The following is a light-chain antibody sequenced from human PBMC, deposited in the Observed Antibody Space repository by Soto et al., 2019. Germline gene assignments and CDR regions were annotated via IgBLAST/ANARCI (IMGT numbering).Light chain of an antibody. J-gene: IGLJ1*01. CDR2: GNS. V-gene: IGLV1-40*01. CDR3: QSYDNSLSVYV. Sequence: QSVLTQPPSVSGAPGRRVTISCTGSSSNIGAHYDVHWYQQLPGTAPKLLIYGNSNLPSGVPDRFSGSKSGTSASLAITGLQAEDEADYYCQSYDNSLSVYVFGTGTKVTVL. CDR1: SSNIGAHYD.